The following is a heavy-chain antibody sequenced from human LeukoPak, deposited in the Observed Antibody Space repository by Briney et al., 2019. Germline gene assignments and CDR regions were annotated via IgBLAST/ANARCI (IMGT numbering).Heavy chain of an antibody. Sequence: PSETLSLTCTVSGGSISSSTYYWGWIRQPPGKGWEWFGPIYNSGSTYYNPSLKSRVTISVDTSKNQFSLKLSSVTAADTAVYYCARSGVWFGELLFWFDPWGQGTLVTVSS. CDR1: GGSISSSTYY. D-gene: IGHD3-10*01. V-gene: IGHV4-39*01. CDR3: ARSGVWFGELLFWFDP. J-gene: IGHJ5*02. CDR2: IYNSGST.